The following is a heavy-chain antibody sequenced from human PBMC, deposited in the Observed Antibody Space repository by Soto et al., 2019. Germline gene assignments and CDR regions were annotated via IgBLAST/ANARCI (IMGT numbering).Heavy chain of an antibody. CDR3: ARADGDYVFDY. V-gene: IGHV4-59*01. J-gene: IGHJ4*02. CDR1: GGSISSYY. D-gene: IGHD4-17*01. CDR2: IYYSGST. Sequence: PSETLSLTCTVSGGSISSYYWSWIRQPPGKGLEWIGYIYYSGSTNYNPSLKSRVTISVDTSKNQFSLKLSSVTAADTAVYYCARADGDYVFDYWGQGTLVTVSS.